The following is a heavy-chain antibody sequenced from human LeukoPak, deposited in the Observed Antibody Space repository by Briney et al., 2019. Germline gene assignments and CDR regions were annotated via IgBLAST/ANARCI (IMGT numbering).Heavy chain of an antibody. Sequence: ASVKVSCKASGYTFTGYYMHWVRQAPGQGLEWMGWINPNSGGTNYAQKFQGRVTMTRDTSISTAYMELSRLRSDDTAVYYCARDFEGYCSGGSCYKGGYYFDYWGQGTLVTVSS. V-gene: IGHV1-2*02. J-gene: IGHJ4*02. CDR2: INPNSGGT. CDR1: GYTFTGYY. CDR3: ARDFEGYCSGGSCYKGGYYFDY. D-gene: IGHD2-15*01.